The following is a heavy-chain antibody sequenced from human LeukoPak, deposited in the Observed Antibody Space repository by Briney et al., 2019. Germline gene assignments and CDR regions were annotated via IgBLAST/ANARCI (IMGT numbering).Heavy chain of an antibody. CDR2: ISSNGGST. Sequence: GGSLRLSCSASGFTFSSYAMHWVRQAPGKGLEYVSAISSNGGSTYYADSVKGRFTISRDNSKNTLYLQMSSLRAEDTAVYYCAACYYDSSGYLGAWGQGTLVTVSS. J-gene: IGHJ5*02. CDR1: GFTFSSYA. CDR3: AACYYDSSGYLGA. V-gene: IGHV3-64D*06. D-gene: IGHD3-22*01.